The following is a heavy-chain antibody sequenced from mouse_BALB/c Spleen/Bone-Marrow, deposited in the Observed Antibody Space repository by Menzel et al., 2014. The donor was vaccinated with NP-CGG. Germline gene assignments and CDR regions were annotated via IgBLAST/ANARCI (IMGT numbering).Heavy chain of an antibody. Sequence: VQLQQPGAELVRSGASGKLSCTASGFNIKDYYMHWVQQGPEQGLEWIGWIGPESGDTEYAPKFQGKATMTADKSSNTPYLQFSSVASEVTAVYYCNAWGYVDYWGQGTTLTVSS. J-gene: IGHJ2*01. CDR3: NAWGYVDY. V-gene: IGHV14-4*02. CDR1: GFNIKDYY. CDR2: IGPESGDT.